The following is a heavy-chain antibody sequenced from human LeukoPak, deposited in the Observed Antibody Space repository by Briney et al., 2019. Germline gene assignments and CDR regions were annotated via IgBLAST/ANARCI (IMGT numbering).Heavy chain of an antibody. J-gene: IGHJ6*03. Sequence: SETLSLTCTVSGGSISSSSYYWGWIRQPPGKGLEWIGEINHSGSTNYNPSLKSRVTISVDTSKNQFSLKLSSVTAADTAVYYCATVPGTMITTFGGDLNYMDVWGKGTTVTVSS. D-gene: IGHD3-16*01. CDR3: ATVPGTMITTFGGDLNYMDV. CDR2: INHSGST. V-gene: IGHV4-39*07. CDR1: GGSISSSSYY.